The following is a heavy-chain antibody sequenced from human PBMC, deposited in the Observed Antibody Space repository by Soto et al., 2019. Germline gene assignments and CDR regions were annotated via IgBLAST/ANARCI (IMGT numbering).Heavy chain of an antibody. D-gene: IGHD1-1*01. CDR2: IHHSGTT. CDR3: ASDSCTTESTKPDYYMDV. V-gene: IGHV4-39*02. Sequence: SETLSLTCTVSGASISSTSYYWGWIRQPPGKGLEWIGSIHHSGTTYYNPSLKSRVTISVDTSKNHYSLRLTSVTAADTAVYYFASDSCTTESTKPDYYMDVWGKGTTVTVSS. J-gene: IGHJ6*03. CDR1: GASISSTSYY.